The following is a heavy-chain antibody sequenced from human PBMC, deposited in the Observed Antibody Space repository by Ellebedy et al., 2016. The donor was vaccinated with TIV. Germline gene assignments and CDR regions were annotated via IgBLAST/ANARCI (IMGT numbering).Heavy chain of an antibody. J-gene: IGHJ5*02. Sequence: GESLKISCAASGFNFSSYWMTWVRQAPGKGLEWVAKIRQEGDEIYYVESVKGRFTISRDNAKNSLFLQMNSLIVEDTAVYYCARRASYGDYAVQVNPWFDPWGQGTLVTVSS. CDR1: GFNFSSYW. CDR3: ARRASYGDYAVQVNPWFDP. CDR2: IRQEGDEI. V-gene: IGHV3-7*01. D-gene: IGHD4-17*01.